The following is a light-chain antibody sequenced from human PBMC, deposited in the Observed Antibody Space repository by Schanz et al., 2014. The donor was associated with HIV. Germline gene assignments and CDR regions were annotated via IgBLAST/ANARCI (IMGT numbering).Light chain of an antibody. CDR2: GAS. J-gene: IGKJ4*01. CDR1: QSVKSNF. CDR3: QHRSTWPLT. Sequence: EIVLTQSPGTLSLSPGERGTLSCRASQSVKSNFIGWYQQKPGQAPRLLIFGASNRATGIPDRFSGGVSGTDFTLTISNLEPEDFAVYYCQHRSTWPLTFGGGTKVGIK. V-gene: IGKV3D-20*02.